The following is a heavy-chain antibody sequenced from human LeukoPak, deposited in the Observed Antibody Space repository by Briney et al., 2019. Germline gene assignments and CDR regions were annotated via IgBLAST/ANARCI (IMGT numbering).Heavy chain of an antibody. CDR1: GGSISSGSYY. Sequence: SETLSLTCTVSGGSISSGSYYWSWIRQPAGKGLEWIGRIYTSGSTHYNPSLQSRVTISVDTSKNQVSLKLSSVTAADTAVYYCARGDYRNYELPFDYWGQGTLVTVSS. D-gene: IGHD4-11*01. CDR2: IYTSGST. CDR3: ARGDYRNYELPFDY. J-gene: IGHJ4*02. V-gene: IGHV4-61*02.